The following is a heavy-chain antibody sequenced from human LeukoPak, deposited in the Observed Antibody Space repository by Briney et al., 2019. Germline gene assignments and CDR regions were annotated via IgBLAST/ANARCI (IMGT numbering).Heavy chain of an antibody. CDR1: GFTFTRHW. CDR2: INLDGRES. Sequence: GGSLRLSCATSGFTFTRHWMSWVRQAPGRGLEWVANINLDGRESCYVESVKGRFTISRDNAKNSLFLQMNSLRGEDTAVYYCARDDWGPGDHWGQGTLVTVSS. J-gene: IGHJ4*02. V-gene: IGHV3-7*01. D-gene: IGHD3-9*01. CDR3: ARDDWGPGDH.